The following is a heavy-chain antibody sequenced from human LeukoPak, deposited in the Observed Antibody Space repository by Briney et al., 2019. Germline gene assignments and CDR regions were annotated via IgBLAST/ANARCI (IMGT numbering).Heavy chain of an antibody. D-gene: IGHD3-10*01. CDR2: IYYSGST. V-gene: IGHV4-59*01. CDR1: GGSISSYY. J-gene: IGHJ4*02. CDR3: ARERPRGVFDY. Sequence: SETLSLTCTVSGGSISSYYWSWIRQPPGKGLEWIGYIYYSGSTNYNPSLKSRVTISVDTSKNQFSLKLSSVTAADTAVYYSARERPRGVFDYWGQGTLVTVSS.